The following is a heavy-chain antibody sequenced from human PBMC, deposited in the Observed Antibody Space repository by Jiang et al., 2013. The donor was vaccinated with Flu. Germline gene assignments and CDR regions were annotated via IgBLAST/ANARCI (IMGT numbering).Heavy chain of an antibody. CDR2: ISAYNGNT. J-gene: IGHJ4*02. D-gene: IGHD5-12*01. CDR3: ARDPPGWLRPWDYFDY. Sequence: TFTSYGISWVRQAPGQGLEWMGWISAYNGNTNYAQKLQGRVTMTTDTSTSTAYMELRSLRSDDTAVYYCARDPPGWLRPWDYFDYWGQGTLVTVSS. CDR1: TFTSYG. V-gene: IGHV1-18*01.